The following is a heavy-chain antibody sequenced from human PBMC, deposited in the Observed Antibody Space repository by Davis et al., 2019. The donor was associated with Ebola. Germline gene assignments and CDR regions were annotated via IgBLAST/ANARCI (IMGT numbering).Heavy chain of an antibody. D-gene: IGHD3-16*01. V-gene: IGHV3-7*03. Sequence: GGSLRLSCAASGFTFSSYWMSWVRQAPGKGLEWVANIKQDGSEKYYVDSVKGRFTISRDNAKNSLYLQMNSLRAEDTAVYYCAKKGSVWKLGVLDYWGQGTLVTVSS. CDR1: GFTFSSYW. CDR3: AKKGSVWKLGVLDY. J-gene: IGHJ4*02. CDR2: IKQDGSEK.